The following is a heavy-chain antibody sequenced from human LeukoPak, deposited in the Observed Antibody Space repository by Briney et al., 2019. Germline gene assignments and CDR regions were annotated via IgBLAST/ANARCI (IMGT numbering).Heavy chain of an antibody. J-gene: IGHJ3*02. V-gene: IGHV1-2*02. D-gene: IGHD3-22*01. CDR3: AREASYYYDSSGYYSAAFDI. Sequence: ASVKVSCKASGYTFTGYYMHWVRQAPGQGLEWMGWINPNSGGTNYAQKFQGRVTMTRDTSISTAYMELSRLRSDDTAVYYCAREASYYYDSSGYYSAAFDIWGQGTMVTVSS. CDR1: GYTFTGYY. CDR2: INPNSGGT.